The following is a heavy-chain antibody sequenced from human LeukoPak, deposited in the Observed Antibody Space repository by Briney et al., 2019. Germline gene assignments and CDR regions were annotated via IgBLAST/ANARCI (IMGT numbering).Heavy chain of an antibody. V-gene: IGHV4-34*01. CDR3: ARDGDYYDSSDRQDAFDY. D-gene: IGHD3-22*01. Sequence: SETLSLTCAVYGGSFSGYYWSWIRQPPGKGLEWIGEINHSGSTNYNPSLKSRVTISVDTSKNQFSLKLSSVTAADTAVCYCARDGDYYDSSDRQDAFDYWGQGTLVTVSS. CDR1: GGSFSGYY. J-gene: IGHJ4*02. CDR2: INHSGST.